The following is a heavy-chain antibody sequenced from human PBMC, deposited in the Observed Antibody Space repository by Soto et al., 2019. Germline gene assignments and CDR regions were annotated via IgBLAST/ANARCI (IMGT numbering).Heavy chain of an antibody. CDR1: GGSINSYY. Sequence: SETLSLTCTVSGGSINSYYWSWIRQHPGKGLEWIGYIYYSGSTYYNPSLKSRVTISVDTSKNQSSLKLSSVTAADTAVYYCARTPPPWGQGTLVTVSS. J-gene: IGHJ5*02. CDR2: IYYSGST. CDR3: ARTPPP. V-gene: IGHV4-59*06.